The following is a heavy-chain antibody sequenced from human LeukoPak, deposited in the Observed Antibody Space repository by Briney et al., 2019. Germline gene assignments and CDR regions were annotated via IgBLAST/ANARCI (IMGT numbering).Heavy chain of an antibody. D-gene: IGHD6-19*01. V-gene: IGHV5-10-1*01. CDR2: IDPSDSYT. Sequence: GEALKISCKGSGYSFTSYWISWVRQMPGKGLEWMGRIDPSDSYTNYSPSFQGHVTISADKSISTAYLQWSSLKASDTAMYYCARPSSGWYVLDYWGQGTLVTVSS. J-gene: IGHJ4*02. CDR1: GYSFTSYW. CDR3: ARPSSGWYVLDY.